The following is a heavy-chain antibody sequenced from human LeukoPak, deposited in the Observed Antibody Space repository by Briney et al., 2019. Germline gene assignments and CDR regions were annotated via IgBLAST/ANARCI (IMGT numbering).Heavy chain of an antibody. Sequence: GRSLRLSCAASGFTFSSYAMHWVRQAPGKGLEWVANIKQDGSEKYYVDSVKGRFTISRDNAKNSLYLQMNSLRAEDTAVYYCARATVGTGSHYYMDVWGKGTTVTVSS. CDR3: ARATVGTGSHYYMDV. CDR2: IKQDGSEK. V-gene: IGHV3-7*01. J-gene: IGHJ6*03. CDR1: GFTFSSYA. D-gene: IGHD3/OR15-3a*01.